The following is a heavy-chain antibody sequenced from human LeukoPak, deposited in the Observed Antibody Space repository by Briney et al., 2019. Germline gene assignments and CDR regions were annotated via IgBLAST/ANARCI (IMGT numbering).Heavy chain of an antibody. D-gene: IGHD3-22*01. Sequence: SQTLSLTCTVPGGSISSGSYYWSWIRQPAGKGLEWIGRIYTSGSTNYNPSLKSRVTISVDTSKNQFSLKLSSVTAADTAVYYCARDVNYYDSSGQNWFDPWGQGTLVTVSS. CDR1: GGSISSGSYY. V-gene: IGHV4-61*02. J-gene: IGHJ5*02. CDR2: IYTSGST. CDR3: ARDVNYYDSSGQNWFDP.